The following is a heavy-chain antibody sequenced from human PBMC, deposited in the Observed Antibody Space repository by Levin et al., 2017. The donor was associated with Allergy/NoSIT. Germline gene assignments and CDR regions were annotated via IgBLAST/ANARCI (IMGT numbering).Heavy chain of an antibody. CDR1: GFTFSSYS. CDR3: AKGDYCSGGSCYSDAFDI. CDR2: ISSSSNYI. Sequence: GGSLRLSCAASGFTFSSYSMNWVRQAPGKGLEWVSSISSSSNYIYYADSVKGRFTISRHNAKNSLYLQMNSLRAEDTAVYYCAKGDYCSGGSCYSDAFDIWGQGTMVTVSS. D-gene: IGHD2-15*01. V-gene: IGHV3-21*01. J-gene: IGHJ3*02.